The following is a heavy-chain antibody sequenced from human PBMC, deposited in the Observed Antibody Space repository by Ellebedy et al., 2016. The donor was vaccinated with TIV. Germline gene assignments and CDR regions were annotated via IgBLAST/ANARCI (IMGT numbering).Heavy chain of an antibody. CDR1: GFTFSPYA. CDR2: IVGSGA. CDR3: AKDRTSGDGYWVFDS. D-gene: IGHD2-21*02. J-gene: IGHJ4*02. V-gene: IGHV3-23*01. Sequence: GESLKISCAASGFTFSPYAMAWVRQAPGKGLEWVSGIVGSGAEKYADSVKGRFTISRDNSKRTVDLQMGSVRAEDTAVYFWAKDRTSGDGYWVFDSWGQGTMVSVSS.